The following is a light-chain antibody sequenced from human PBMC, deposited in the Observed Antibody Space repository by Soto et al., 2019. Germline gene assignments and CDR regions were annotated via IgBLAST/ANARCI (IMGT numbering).Light chain of an antibody. CDR1: SSDVGDHNS. Sequence: QSALTQPASVSGSPGQSITISCTGTSSDVGDHNSVSWYQPQPGKAPKLMIYAVSNRPSGVSNRFSGSKSGNTASLTISGLQAEDEADYYCSSYTTSTTVIFGGGTKLTVL. V-gene: IGLV2-14*03. J-gene: IGLJ2*01. CDR2: AVS. CDR3: SSYTTSTTVI.